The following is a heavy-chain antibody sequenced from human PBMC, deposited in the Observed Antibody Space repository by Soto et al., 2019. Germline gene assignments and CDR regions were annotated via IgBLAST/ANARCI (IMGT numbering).Heavy chain of an antibody. CDR1: GYTFTSYA. V-gene: IGHV1-3*04. J-gene: IGHJ5*02. CDR2: INTGNGNT. D-gene: IGHD6-19*01. CDR3: ARDWAGTLQFDP. Sequence: ASVKVSCKASGYTFTSYAMHWVRQAPGQRLEWMGWINTGNGNTKYSQKFQGRVTITRDTSARTAYMELSSLTSEDTAVYYCARDWAGTLQFDPWGQGTLVTVSS.